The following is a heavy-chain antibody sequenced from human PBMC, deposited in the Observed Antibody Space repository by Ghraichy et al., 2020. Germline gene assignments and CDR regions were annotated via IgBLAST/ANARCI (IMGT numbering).Heavy chain of an antibody. CDR2: IYYSGST. Sequence: SETLSLTCTVSGGSISSSSYYWGWIRQPPGKGLEWIGSIYYSGSTYYNPSLKSRVTISVDTSKNQFSLKLSSVTAADTAVYYCARESYVKGYYYYGMDVWGQGTTVTVSS. J-gene: IGHJ6*02. CDR3: ARESYVKGYYYYGMDV. D-gene: IGHD3-10*02. V-gene: IGHV4-39*07. CDR1: GGSISSSSYY.